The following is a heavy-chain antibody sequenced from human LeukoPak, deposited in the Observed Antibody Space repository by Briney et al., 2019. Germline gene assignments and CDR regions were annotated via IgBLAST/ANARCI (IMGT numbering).Heavy chain of an antibody. V-gene: IGHV3-23*01. J-gene: IGHJ4*02. CDR1: GFSLNTYA. CDR3: AKALGGYSYGGYFDY. CDR2: ISDSGSST. D-gene: IGHD5-18*01. Sequence: PGGSLRLSCAASGFSLNTYAMSWVRQAPGKGLEWVSDISDSGSSTYYADSVKGRFTISRDNSKNTLYLQMNSLRAEDTAVYYCAKALGGYSYGGYFDYWGQGTLVTVSS.